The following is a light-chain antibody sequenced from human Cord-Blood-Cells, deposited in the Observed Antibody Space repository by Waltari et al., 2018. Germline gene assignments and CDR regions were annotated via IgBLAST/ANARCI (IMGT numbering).Light chain of an antibody. CDR2: DAS. CDR1: QRVSSY. J-gene: IGKJ4*01. Sequence: EIVLTQSPATLSLSPGERATLSCRASQRVSSYLAWYLQKPGQAPRLLISDASNRATGIPARFSGSGSGTDFTLTISSLEPEDFAVYYCQQRSNWPLTFGGGTKVEIK. CDR3: QQRSNWPLT. V-gene: IGKV3-11*01.